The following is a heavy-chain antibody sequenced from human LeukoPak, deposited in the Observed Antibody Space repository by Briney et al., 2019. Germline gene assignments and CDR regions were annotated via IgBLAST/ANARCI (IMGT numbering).Heavy chain of an antibody. J-gene: IGHJ6*02. Sequence: GASVKVSCKSSGGTFIRYAISRVRQAPGQGLEWMGGMIAIFGTANYAQKFQGRVTITADESTSTAYMELSSLRTEDTAVYYCAVVGSGSYTMVYYYYGMDVWGQGTTVTVSS. CDR3: AVVGSGSYTMVYYYYGMDV. CDR1: GGTFIRYA. D-gene: IGHD3-10*01. V-gene: IGHV1-69*13. CDR2: MIAIFGTA.